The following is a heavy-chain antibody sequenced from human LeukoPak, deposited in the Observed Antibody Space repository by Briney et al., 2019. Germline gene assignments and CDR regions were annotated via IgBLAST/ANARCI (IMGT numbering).Heavy chain of an antibody. Sequence: PGGSLRLSCAASGFTFSSYGMHWVRQAPGKGLEWVAFIRYDGSNKYYADSVKGRFTTSRDNSKNTLYLQMNSLRAEDTAVYYCARTAINVYYGSGSYYIDYWGQGTLVTVSS. CDR3: ARTAINVYYGSGSYYIDY. CDR1: GFTFSSYG. CDR2: IRYDGSNK. J-gene: IGHJ4*02. D-gene: IGHD3-10*01. V-gene: IGHV3-30*02.